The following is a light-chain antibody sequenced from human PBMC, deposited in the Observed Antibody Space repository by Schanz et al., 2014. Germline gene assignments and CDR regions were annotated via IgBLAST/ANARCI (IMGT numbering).Light chain of an antibody. CDR1: QSVNRNS. CDR2: DIS. CDR3: QQYGSSPLT. J-gene: IGKJ4*01. Sequence: EIVLTQSPGTLALSPGERATLSCKASQSVNRNSLAWYQQKPGRAPRLLIYDISNRATGIPDRFSGSGSGTDSTLTISRLEPEDFAVYYCQQYGSSPLTFGGGTKVEIK. V-gene: IGKV3-20*01.